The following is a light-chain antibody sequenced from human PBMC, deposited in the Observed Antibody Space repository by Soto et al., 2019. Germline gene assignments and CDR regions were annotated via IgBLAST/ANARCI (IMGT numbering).Light chain of an antibody. V-gene: IGKV3-20*01. CDR1: QSVSSSF. CDR2: GAS. J-gene: IGKJ5*01. CDR3: QQYGGSPAIT. Sequence: ESVLTQSPGTLSLSPGEIATLSFMASQSVSSSFLAWYQQKPGQAPRLLIYGASSRATGIPDRFSGSGSGTDFTLTISRLEPEDFAVYYCQQYGGSPAITFGQGTRLEIK.